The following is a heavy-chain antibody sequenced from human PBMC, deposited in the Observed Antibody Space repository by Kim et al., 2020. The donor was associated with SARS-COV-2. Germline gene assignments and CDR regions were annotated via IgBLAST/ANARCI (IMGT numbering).Heavy chain of an antibody. D-gene: IGHD3-10*01. Sequence: SETLSLTCSVSGGSISGYYWSWMRQPPGKGLEWIGYIFYSGGTNYNASLKSRVTISVDTSKNQLSLTLSSVTAADTAVYYCARWGSPYYGSTASTGGMDVWGQGPMVTVSS. CDR3: ARWGSPYYGSTASTGGMDV. CDR2: IFYSGGT. CDR1: GGSISGYY. V-gene: IGHV4-59*13. J-gene: IGHJ6*02.